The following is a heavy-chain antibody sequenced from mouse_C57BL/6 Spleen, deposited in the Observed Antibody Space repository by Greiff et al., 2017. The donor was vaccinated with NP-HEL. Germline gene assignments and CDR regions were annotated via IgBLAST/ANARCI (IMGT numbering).Heavy chain of an antibody. CDR2: IHPSDSDT. V-gene: IGHV1-74*01. D-gene: IGHD2-1*01. J-gene: IGHJ3*01. CDR3: AIGYGNYDWFAY. Sequence: VKQRPGQGLEWIGRIHPSDSDTNYNQKFKGKATLTVDKSSSTAYMQLSSLTSEDSAVYYCAIGYGNYDWFAYWGQGTLVTVSA.